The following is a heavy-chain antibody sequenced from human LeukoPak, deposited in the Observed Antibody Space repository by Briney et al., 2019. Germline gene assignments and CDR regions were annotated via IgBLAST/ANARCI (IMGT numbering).Heavy chain of an antibody. CDR3: ARGPGTIFGVVIIGMVWFDP. D-gene: IGHD3-3*01. CDR1: GGSFSSYY. J-gene: IGHJ5*02. V-gene: IGHV4-34*01. Sequence: SETLSLTCAVYGGSFSSYYWSWIRQPPGKGLEWIGEINHSGSTNYNPSLKSRVTISVDTSKHQFSLKLSSVTAADTAVYYCARGPGTIFGVVIIGMVWFDPWGQGTLVTVSS. CDR2: INHSGST.